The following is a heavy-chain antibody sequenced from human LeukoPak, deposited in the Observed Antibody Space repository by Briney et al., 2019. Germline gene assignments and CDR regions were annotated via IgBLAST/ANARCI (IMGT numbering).Heavy chain of an antibody. CDR1: GGSISDYY. Sequence: NPSETLSLTCTVSGGSISDYYWIWIRQPPGKGLEWIGYIYYSGSADYNPSLKSRVTISVDTSKNEFSLRLSSVTAADTAVYYCARHRNPYCSRTSYFNWFDPWGQGTLVTVSS. CDR2: IYYSGSA. J-gene: IGHJ5*02. D-gene: IGHD2-2*01. CDR3: ARHRNPYCSRTSYFNWFDP. V-gene: IGHV4-59*08.